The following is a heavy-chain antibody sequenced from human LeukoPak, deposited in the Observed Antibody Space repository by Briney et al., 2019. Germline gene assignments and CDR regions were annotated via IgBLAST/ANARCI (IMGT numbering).Heavy chain of an antibody. D-gene: IGHD5-12*01. CDR2: IYSCGST. J-gene: IGHJ4*02. CDR1: GFTVSSNY. CDR3: AVLYSGYDEFDY. V-gene: IGHV3-66*03. Sequence: GGSLRLSCAASGFTVSSNYMSWVRQAPGKGLEWVSVIYSCGSTYYADSVKGRFTISRDNSKNTLYLQMNSLRAEDTAVYYCAVLYSGYDEFDYWGQGTLVTVSS.